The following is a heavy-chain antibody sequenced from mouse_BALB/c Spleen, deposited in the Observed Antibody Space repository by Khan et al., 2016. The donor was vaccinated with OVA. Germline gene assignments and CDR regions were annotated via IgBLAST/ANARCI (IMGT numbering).Heavy chain of an antibody. CDR1: GYTFTSYW. V-gene: IGHV1-7*01. J-gene: IGHJ3*01. D-gene: IGHD2-2*01. CDR2: INPSTHFT. CDR3: ARGGYGSFAY. Sequence: QVQLQQSRAELAKPGASVKMSCKASGYTFTSYWIHWIKQRPGQGLEWIGYINPSTHFTEYNQKFRDKSTLTADNSSSTAYMHLSSLTSEDSTVCYCARGGYGSFAYWGQGTLVTVSA.